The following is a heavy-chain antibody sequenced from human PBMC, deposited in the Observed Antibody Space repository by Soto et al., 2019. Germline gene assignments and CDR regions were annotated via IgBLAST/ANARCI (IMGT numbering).Heavy chain of an antibody. Sequence: QVKLVQSGAEVKKPGASVKVSCKASGYTFTSYGISWERQAPGQGLEWMGWISAYNGNTNYAPKIQGRSTMTTDTSTSTAYMELRSLRSGGTAVYYCAYDSAGQLPGDYWGQGTLVTVSS. D-gene: IGHD3-22*01. V-gene: IGHV1-18*01. CDR2: ISAYNGNT. J-gene: IGHJ4*02. CDR1: GYTFTSYG. CDR3: AYDSAGQLPGDY.